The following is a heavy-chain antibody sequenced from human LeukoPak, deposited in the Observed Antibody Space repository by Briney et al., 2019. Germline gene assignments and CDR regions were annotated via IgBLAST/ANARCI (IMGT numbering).Heavy chain of an antibody. J-gene: IGHJ4*02. CDR1: GGSISSYY. D-gene: IGHD2-2*01. V-gene: IGHV4-59*01. CDR3: ARFGVPAAIFDY. Sequence: PSETLSLTCTVSGGSISSYYCSWIRQPPGKGLEWIGYIYYSGSTNYNPSLKSRVTISVDTSKNQFSLKLSSVTAADTAVYYCARFGVPAAIFDYWGQGTLVTVS. CDR2: IYYSGST.